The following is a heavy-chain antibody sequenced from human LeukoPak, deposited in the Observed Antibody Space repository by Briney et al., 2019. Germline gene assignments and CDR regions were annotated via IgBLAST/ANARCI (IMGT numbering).Heavy chain of an antibody. CDR1: GFTFDDHG. CDR2: INWNGGST. D-gene: IGHD3-22*01. V-gene: IGHV3-20*04. J-gene: IGHJ4*02. CDR3: ARDPRRYYDSSGYLGDY. Sequence: TGGSLRLSCGATGFTFDDHGMSWVRQAPGKGLEWVSGINWNGGSTGYADSVKGRFTISRDNAKNSLYLQMNSLRAEDTALYYCARDPRRYYDSSGYLGDYWGQGTLVTVSS.